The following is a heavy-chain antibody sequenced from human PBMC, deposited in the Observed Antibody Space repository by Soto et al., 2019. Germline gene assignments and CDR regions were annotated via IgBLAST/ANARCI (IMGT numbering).Heavy chain of an antibody. CDR3: ARGDTAMGGDYYYGMDV. D-gene: IGHD5-18*01. J-gene: IGHJ6*02. Sequence: SETLSLTCAVYGGSFSGYYWSWIRQPPGKGLEWIGEINHNGSTNYNPSLKSRVTISVDTSKNQFSLKLSSVTAADTALYYCARGDTAMGGDYYYGMDVWGQGTTVT. CDR1: GGSFSGYY. V-gene: IGHV4-34*01. CDR2: INHNGST.